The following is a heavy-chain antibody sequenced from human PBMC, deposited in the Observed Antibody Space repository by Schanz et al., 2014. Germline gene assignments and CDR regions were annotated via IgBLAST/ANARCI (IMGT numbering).Heavy chain of an antibody. Sequence: QVHLVQSESELKNPGASVKVSCKTSGYIFSSYAIHWVRQAPGQGLEWMGWINPTTGNPGYAQGFTGRFVFSFDTSVSTAYLQISGLKAEDTAVYYRARARYGLDVWGQGTTVTVSS. J-gene: IGHJ6*02. CDR1: GYIFSSYA. CDR2: INPTTGNP. CDR3: ARARYGLDV. V-gene: IGHV7-4-1*02.